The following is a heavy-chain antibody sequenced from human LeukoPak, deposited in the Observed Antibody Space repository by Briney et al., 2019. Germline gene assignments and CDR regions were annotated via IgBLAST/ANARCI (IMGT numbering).Heavy chain of an antibody. CDR1: GGTFSSYA. CDR2: IIPIFGTA. CDR3: ARRECSGGSCYSCY. Sequence: SVKVSCKASGGTFSSYAISWVRQAPGQGLEWMGGIIPIFGTANYAQKFQGRVTITADESTSTAYMELRSLRSDDTAVYYCARRECSGGSCYSCYWGQGTLVTVSS. J-gene: IGHJ4*02. V-gene: IGHV1-69*01. D-gene: IGHD2-15*01.